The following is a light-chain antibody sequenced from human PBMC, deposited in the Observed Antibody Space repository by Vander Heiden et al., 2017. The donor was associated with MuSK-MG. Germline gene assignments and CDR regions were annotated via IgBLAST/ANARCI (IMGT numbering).Light chain of an antibody. CDR2: EDN. V-gene: IGLV6-57*03. J-gene: IGLJ2*01. Sequence: HSVSESPGKTVTISCTRSSGSIASNYVQWYQQRPGSAPTTVIYEDNQRPSGVPDRFSGSIDSSSNSASLTISGLKTEDEADYYCQYYDSSNQVGCGGGPKL. CDR3: QYYDSSNQVG. CDR1: SGSIASNY.